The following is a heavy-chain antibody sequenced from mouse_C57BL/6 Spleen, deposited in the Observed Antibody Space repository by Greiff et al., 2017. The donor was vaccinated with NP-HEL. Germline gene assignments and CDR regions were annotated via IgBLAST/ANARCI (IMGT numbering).Heavy chain of an antibody. Sequence: EVKLMESGPGLVKPSQSLSLTCSVTGYSITSGYYWNWIRQFPGNKLEWMGYISYDGSNNYNPSLKNRISITRDTSKNQFFLKLNSVTTEDTATYYCASVGYYEDFDYWGQGTTLTVSS. J-gene: IGHJ2*01. CDR2: ISYDGSN. CDR3: ASVGYYEDFDY. V-gene: IGHV3-6*01. CDR1: GYSITSGYY. D-gene: IGHD2-3*01.